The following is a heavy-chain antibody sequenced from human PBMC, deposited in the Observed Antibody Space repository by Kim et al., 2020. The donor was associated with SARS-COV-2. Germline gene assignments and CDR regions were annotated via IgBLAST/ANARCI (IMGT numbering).Heavy chain of an antibody. CDR3: AKAKVEGVVAATVFDY. CDR1: GFTFDDYS. Sequence: GGSLRLSCAASGFTFDDYSMHWVRQAPGKGLEWVSGISWNRGSIGYADSVKGRFTISRDNAKNSLYLQMNSLRAEDTALYYCAKAKVEGVVAATVFDYWGQGTLVTVSS. D-gene: IGHD2-15*01. J-gene: IGHJ4*02. V-gene: IGHV3-9*01. CDR2: ISWNRGSI.